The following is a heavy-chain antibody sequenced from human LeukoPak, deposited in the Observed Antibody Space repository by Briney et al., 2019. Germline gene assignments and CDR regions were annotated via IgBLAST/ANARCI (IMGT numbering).Heavy chain of an antibody. Sequence: GGSLRLSCIASGLTVSSNYMSWVRQAPGKGLEWVSVIYSGGNTYYADSVKGRFTVSRDNSKNTVFLQMNTLRAEDTAVYYCARDYYQYYFDYWGQGTMVIVSS. CDR1: GLTVSSNY. D-gene: IGHD3-10*01. CDR2: IYSGGNT. CDR3: ARDYYQYYFDY. V-gene: IGHV3-66*01. J-gene: IGHJ4*01.